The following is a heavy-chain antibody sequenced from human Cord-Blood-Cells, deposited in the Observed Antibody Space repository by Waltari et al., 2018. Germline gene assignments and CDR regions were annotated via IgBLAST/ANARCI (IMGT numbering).Heavy chain of an antibody. CDR2: INPNSGGT. Sequence: QVQLVQSGAAVKKPWPAVTVSRTASGYTSHGYYMLWVRQAPGQRLEWMGWINPNSGGTNYAQKFQGRVTMTRDTSSSTAYMELSRLRSDDTAVYYCARGVKKLELDYWGQGTLVTVSS. D-gene: IGHD1-1*01. CDR1: GYTSHGYY. J-gene: IGHJ4*02. CDR3: ARGVKKLELDY. V-gene: IGHV1-2*02.